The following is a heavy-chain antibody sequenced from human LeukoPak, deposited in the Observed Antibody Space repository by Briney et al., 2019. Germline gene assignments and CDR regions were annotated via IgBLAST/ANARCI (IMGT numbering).Heavy chain of an antibody. CDR2: VYTSGST. D-gene: IGHD3-3*01. J-gene: IGHJ3*02. V-gene: IGHV4-4*07. Sequence: SETLSLTCTVSGGSISSYYWSWIRQPAGKGLEWIGRVYTSGSTNYNPSLMSRVTMSVDTSKNQFSLKLSSVTAADTAVYYCARALRDFWSGYPSAGAFDIWGQGTMVTVSS. CDR1: GGSISSYY. CDR3: ARALRDFWSGYPSAGAFDI.